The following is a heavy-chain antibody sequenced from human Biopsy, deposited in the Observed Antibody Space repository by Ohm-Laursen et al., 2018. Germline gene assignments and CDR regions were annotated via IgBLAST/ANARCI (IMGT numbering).Heavy chain of an antibody. CDR3: ARDYQPKIMTIHYYYYGMDV. CDR2: FDLDDGET. J-gene: IGHJ6*02. D-gene: IGHD2-2*01. CDR1: GYSLIELS. V-gene: IGHV1-24*01. Sequence: ASVKVSCKVSGYSLIELSMYWVRQAPGKGLEWMGSFDLDDGETINVQRFQGRVTMTADTSTDTAYMELRSLRSDDTAVYYCARDYQPKIMTIHYYYYGMDVWGQGTTVTVSS.